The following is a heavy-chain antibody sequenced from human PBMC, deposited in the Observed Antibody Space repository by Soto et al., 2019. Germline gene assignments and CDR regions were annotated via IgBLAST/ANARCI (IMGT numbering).Heavy chain of an antibody. CDR2: IHQSGIS. Sequence: PSETLSLTCAVSSASIDNNWNWVRQPPGKGLEWIGEIHQSGISHKNPSLKSRVTMSVDKSKNQFSLNLSSVTAADTAVYFCARSFGWYAFDQWGQGTLVTVPQ. CDR1: SASIDNN. D-gene: IGHD6-19*01. CDR3: ARSFGWYAFDQ. J-gene: IGHJ4*02. V-gene: IGHV4-4*02.